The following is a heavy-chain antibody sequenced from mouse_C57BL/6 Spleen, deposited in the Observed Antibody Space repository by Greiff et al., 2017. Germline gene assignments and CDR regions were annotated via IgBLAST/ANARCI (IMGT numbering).Heavy chain of an antibody. J-gene: IGHJ4*01. CDR1: GFSLTSYG. CDR2: IWSGGST. CDR3: ARKGDYDVRDYAMDY. V-gene: IGHV2-2*01. Sequence: VQGVESGPGLVQPSQSLSITCTVSGFSLTSYGVHWVRQSPGKGLEWLGVIWSGGSTDYNAAFISRLSISKDNSKSQVFFKMNSLQADDTAIYYCARKGDYDVRDYAMDYWGQGTSVTVSS. D-gene: IGHD2-4*01.